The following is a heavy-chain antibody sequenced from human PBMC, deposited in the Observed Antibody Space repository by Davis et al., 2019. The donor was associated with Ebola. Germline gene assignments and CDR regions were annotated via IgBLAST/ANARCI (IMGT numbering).Heavy chain of an antibody. CDR2: IIPLFGTT. V-gene: IGHV1-69*06. Sequence: AASVKVSFKASGGTFASYAFNWVRQAPGLGLEWMGFIIPLFGTTTYAQRFQGRVTITAAKSTSTVYMELNSLTSEDTAVYYCARGDVDGSGSSSQFDPWGQGTPVIVSS. CDR1: GGTFASYA. CDR3: ARGDVDGSGSSSQFDP. J-gene: IGHJ5*02. D-gene: IGHD3-10*01.